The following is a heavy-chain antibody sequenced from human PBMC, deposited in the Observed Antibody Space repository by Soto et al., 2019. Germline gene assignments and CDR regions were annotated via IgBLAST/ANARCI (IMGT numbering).Heavy chain of an antibody. CDR1: GFAFSNYW. CDR3: TRDMYREGGCEY. CDR2: IKKDGSEK. Sequence: EVQLVESGGGLVQPGKSLRLSCEASGFAFSNYWMSWVRQAPGKGLEWVANIKKDGSEKYYVDSVKGRFTISRDNARNSLFLQMNSLRAEDTAVYYCTRDMYREGGCEYWGQGTLVTVSS. D-gene: IGHD2-15*01. J-gene: IGHJ4*02. V-gene: IGHV3-7*03.